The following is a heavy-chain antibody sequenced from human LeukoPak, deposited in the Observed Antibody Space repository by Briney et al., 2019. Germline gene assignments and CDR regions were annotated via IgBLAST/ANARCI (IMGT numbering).Heavy chain of an antibody. D-gene: IGHD3-3*01. Sequence: SVKVSCKASGGTFSSYAISWVRQAPGQGLEWMGGIIPIFGTANYAQKFQGRVTITADESTSTAYMELSSLRSEDTAVYCCARARENYDFWSTNYYYYYMDVWGKGTTVTVSS. CDR1: GGTFSSYA. CDR3: ARARENYDFWSTNYYYYYMDV. V-gene: IGHV1-69*13. J-gene: IGHJ6*03. CDR2: IIPIFGTA.